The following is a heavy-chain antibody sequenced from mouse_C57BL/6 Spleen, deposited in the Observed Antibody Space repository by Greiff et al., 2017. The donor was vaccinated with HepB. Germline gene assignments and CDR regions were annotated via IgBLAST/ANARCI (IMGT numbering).Heavy chain of an antibody. D-gene: IGHD3-1*01. Sequence: EVKLMESGGDLVKPGGSLKLSCAASGFTFSSYGMSWVRQTPDKRLEWVATISSGGSYTYYPDSVKGRFTISRDNAKNTLYLQMSSLKSEDTAMYYCARLGKGDYFDYWGQGTTLTVSS. CDR1: GFTFSSYG. V-gene: IGHV5-6*01. CDR3: ARLGKGDYFDY. CDR2: ISSGGSYT. J-gene: IGHJ2*01.